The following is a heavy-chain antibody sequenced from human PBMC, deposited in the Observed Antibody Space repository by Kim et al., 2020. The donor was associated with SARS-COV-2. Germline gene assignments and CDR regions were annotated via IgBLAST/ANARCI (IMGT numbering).Heavy chain of an antibody. D-gene: IGHD4-4*01. Sequence: GGSLRLSCTASGFTFSSYEMNWVRQAPGKGLEWVSYIIGSGTTIYYADSVRGRFTISRDNDKNSLVLQMNSLRAEDTAVYYFARGPNYSPFDYWGQGTLV. CDR3: ARGPNYSPFDY. V-gene: IGHV3-48*03. J-gene: IGHJ4*02. CDR1: GFTFSSYE. CDR2: IIGSGTTI.